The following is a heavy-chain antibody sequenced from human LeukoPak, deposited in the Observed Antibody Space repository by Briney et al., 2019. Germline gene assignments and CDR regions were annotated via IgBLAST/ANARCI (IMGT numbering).Heavy chain of an antibody. V-gene: IGHV4-34*01. Sequence: SETLSLTCSVYGESFSGYYWSWIRQPPGKGLEWIGEINHSGDTNYNPPLKSRVTISVDTSRNQFSLKLSSVTAADTAVYYCARSPCSGDCYPTYYYYYMDVWGKGTTVTVSS. CDR1: GESFSGYY. CDR3: ARSPCSGDCYPTYYYYYMDV. CDR2: INHSGDT. D-gene: IGHD2-21*02. J-gene: IGHJ6*03.